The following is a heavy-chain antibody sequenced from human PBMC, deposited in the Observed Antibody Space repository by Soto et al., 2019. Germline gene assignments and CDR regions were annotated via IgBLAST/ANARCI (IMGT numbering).Heavy chain of an antibody. CDR2: INSDGSST. V-gene: IGHV3-74*01. D-gene: IGHD2-15*01. CDR3: VRTSLVVAAATREDY. Sequence: EVQLVESGGGLVQPGESRRLPCAASGFTFISSGMHWVRQAPGKGLVWVSRINSDGSSTSYAGSVKGRFTISRDNAKNTLYLQMNSLRAEDTAVYYCVRTSLVVAAATREDYWGQGTLVTVSS. J-gene: IGHJ4*02. CDR1: GFTFISSG.